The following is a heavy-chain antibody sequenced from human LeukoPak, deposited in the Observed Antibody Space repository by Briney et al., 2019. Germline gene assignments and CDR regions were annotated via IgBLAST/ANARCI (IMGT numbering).Heavy chain of an antibody. CDR3: ARVRKDYYDSSGYSDDY. CDR1: GGSFSGYY. Sequence: PSETLSLTCAVYGGSFSGYYWSWIRQPPGKGLEWIGEINHSGSTNYNPSLKSRVTISVDTSKNQFSLKLSSVTAADTAVYYCARVRKDYYDSSGYSDDYWGQGTLVTVSS. V-gene: IGHV4-34*01. J-gene: IGHJ4*02. CDR2: INHSGST. D-gene: IGHD3-22*01.